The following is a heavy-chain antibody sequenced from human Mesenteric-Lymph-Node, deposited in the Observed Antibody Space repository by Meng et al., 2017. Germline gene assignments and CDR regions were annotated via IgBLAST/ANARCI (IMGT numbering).Heavy chain of an antibody. V-gene: IGHV4-39*07. CDR1: GGSISSGGYY. CDR2: INHSGST. Sequence: SETLSLTCTVSGGSISSGGYYWSWIRQPPGKGLEWIGEINHSGSTNYNPSLKSRVTISVDTSKNQFSLKLSSVTAADTAVYYCARVGTLFTFPNPQYYYYGMDVWGQGTTVTVSS. CDR3: ARVGTLFTFPNPQYYYYGMDV. D-gene: IGHD2-21*01. J-gene: IGHJ6*02.